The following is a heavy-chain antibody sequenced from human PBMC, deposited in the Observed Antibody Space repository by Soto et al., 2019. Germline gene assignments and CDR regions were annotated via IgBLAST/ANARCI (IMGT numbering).Heavy chain of an antibody. Sequence: SETLSLTCAVSGYSISRGYYWGWIRQPPGKGLEWIGSIYHSGSTYYNPSLKSRVTISVDTSKNQFYLKLSPVTAADKAVYYCARGARGLQYFDWLPNPYGMDVWGQGTTVTVSS. CDR1: GYSISRGYY. J-gene: IGHJ6*02. CDR3: ARGARGLQYFDWLPNPYGMDV. V-gene: IGHV4-38-2*01. CDR2: IYHSGST. D-gene: IGHD3-9*01.